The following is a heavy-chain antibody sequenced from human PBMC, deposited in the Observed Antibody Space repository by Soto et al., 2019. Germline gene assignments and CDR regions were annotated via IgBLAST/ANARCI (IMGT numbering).Heavy chain of an antibody. V-gene: IGHV3-23*01. J-gene: IGHJ4*02. CDR2: ISGSGGST. D-gene: IGHD2-15*01. CDR3: AKSVAVVAVGPPPDY. CDR1: GFTFSSYA. Sequence: GGSLRLSCAASGFTFSSYAVSWVRQAQGKGLEWVSAISGSGGSTYYADSVKGRFTISRDNSKNTLYLQMNRLRAEDTAVYYCAKSVAVVAVGPPPDYWGQGTLVTVSS.